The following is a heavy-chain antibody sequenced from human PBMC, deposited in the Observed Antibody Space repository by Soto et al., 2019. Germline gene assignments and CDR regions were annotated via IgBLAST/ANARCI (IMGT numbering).Heavy chain of an antibody. CDR1: GGSISSSNW. D-gene: IGHD4-4*01. Sequence: SDTLALSCVVSGGSISSSNWWSWVRQPPGKGLEWIGEIYHSGTTNYSPSLKSRVIISAXXXKXXXTXTXXSVXAADTAVYYCVFTATDDFDYWGQGTPVTVSS. J-gene: IGHJ4*02. CDR3: VFTATDDFDY. CDR2: IYHSGTT. V-gene: IGHV4-4*02.